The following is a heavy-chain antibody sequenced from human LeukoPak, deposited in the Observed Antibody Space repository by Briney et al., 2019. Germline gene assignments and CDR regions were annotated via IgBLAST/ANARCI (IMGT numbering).Heavy chain of an antibody. CDR3: ASAYDILTGYLYYYYYYMDV. V-gene: IGHV3-74*01. D-gene: IGHD3-9*01. Sequence: GGSLRLSCAASGFTFSNYWMHWVRQAPGKGLVWVSRPNSDGSSTNYADSVKGRFTISRDNAKNTLYLQMNSLRAEDTAVYYCASAYDILTGYLYYYYYYMDVWGKGTTVTVSS. CDR2: PNSDGSST. CDR1: GFTFSNYW. J-gene: IGHJ6*03.